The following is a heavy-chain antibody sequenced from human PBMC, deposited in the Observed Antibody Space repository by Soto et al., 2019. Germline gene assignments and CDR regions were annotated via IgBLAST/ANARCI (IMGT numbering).Heavy chain of an antibody. CDR1: GGTFSSYA. J-gene: IGHJ6*02. CDR3: ARPRTPYYYDSSGYYGDYYYYGMDV. CDR2: IIPIFGTA. D-gene: IGHD3-22*01. V-gene: IGHV1-69*13. Sequence: AASVKVSCKASGGTFSSYAISWVRQAPGQGLEWMGGIIPIFGTANYAQKFQGRVTITADESTSTAYMELSSLRSEDTAVYYCARPRTPYYYDSSGYYGDYYYYGMDVWGQGTTVTVSS.